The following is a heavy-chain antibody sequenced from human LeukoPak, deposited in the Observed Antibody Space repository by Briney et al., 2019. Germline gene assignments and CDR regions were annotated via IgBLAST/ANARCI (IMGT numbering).Heavy chain of an antibody. CDR2: IYYSGYT. D-gene: IGHD3-16*01. Sequence: SETLSLTCTVSGGSISSYYWSWIRQPPGKGLEWIGYIYYSGYTNYKPSLKSRVTISVDTSKNQFSLKMSSVTAADTAVYYCARETSQKGAHYMDVWGKGTTVTISS. CDR1: GGSISSYY. V-gene: IGHV4-59*01. CDR3: ARETSQKGAHYMDV. J-gene: IGHJ6*03.